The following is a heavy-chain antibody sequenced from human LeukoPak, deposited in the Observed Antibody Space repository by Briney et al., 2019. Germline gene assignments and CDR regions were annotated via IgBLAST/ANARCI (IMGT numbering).Heavy chain of an antibody. D-gene: IGHD1-26*01. Sequence: PSETLSLTCTVSGASISPDYWSWIRQPPVKGLEFIGYIYYTGGTNYNPSLKSRVTISVDTSKNQFSLKLISVTAADTAVYRCARLAKVESRSLAHYFDSWGQGALVTVSS. CDR1: GASISPDY. CDR2: IYYTGGT. V-gene: IGHV4-59*01. J-gene: IGHJ4*02. CDR3: ARLAKVESRSLAHYFDS.